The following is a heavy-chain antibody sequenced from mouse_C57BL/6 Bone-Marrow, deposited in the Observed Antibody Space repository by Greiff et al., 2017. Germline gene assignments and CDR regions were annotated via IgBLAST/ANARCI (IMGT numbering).Heavy chain of an antibody. J-gene: IGHJ3*01. V-gene: IGHV6-3*01. D-gene: IGHD2-4*01. CDR3: TLYYDSWFAY. CDR2: IRLKSDNYAT. CDR1: GFTFSNYW. Sequence: DVMLVESGGGLVQPGGSMKLSCVASGFTFSNYWMNWVRQSPEKGLEWVAQIRLKSDNYATHYAESVKGRFTISRDDSKSSVYLQMNNLRAEDTGIYYCTLYYDSWFAYWGQGTLVTVSA.